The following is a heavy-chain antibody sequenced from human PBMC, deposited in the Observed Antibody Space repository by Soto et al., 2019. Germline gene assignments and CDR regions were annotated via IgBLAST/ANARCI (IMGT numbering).Heavy chain of an antibody. Sequence: EVQLLESGGGLVQPGGSLRLSCAASGFTFSSYAMTWGRQAPGKGLEWVSGLSGNGGTTYYADSVKGRFTVSRDNSKNTLYLQLNSLRAEDTAIYYCEKISGGQTVNGYSDYWGQGALVTVSS. CDR2: LSGNGGTT. J-gene: IGHJ4*02. D-gene: IGHD5-12*01. V-gene: IGHV3-23*01. CDR1: GFTFSSYA. CDR3: EKISGGQTVNGYSDY.